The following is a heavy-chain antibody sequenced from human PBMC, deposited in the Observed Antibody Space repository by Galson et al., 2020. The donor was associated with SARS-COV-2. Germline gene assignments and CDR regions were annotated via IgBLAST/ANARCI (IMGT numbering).Heavy chain of an antibody. J-gene: IGHJ4*02. CDR2: IKTKTDGGTT. V-gene: IGHV3-15*01. Sequence: GESLKISCAASGFSFSNAWMSWVRQAPGKGLEWVGRIKTKTDGGTTDYAAPVKGRFTISRDDSKNTLYLQMNSLKTEDTAVYYCTTFEEWGLLYYFDYWGQGTLVTVSS. CDR1: GFSFSNAW. D-gene: IGHD1-26*01. CDR3: TTFEEWGLLYYFDY.